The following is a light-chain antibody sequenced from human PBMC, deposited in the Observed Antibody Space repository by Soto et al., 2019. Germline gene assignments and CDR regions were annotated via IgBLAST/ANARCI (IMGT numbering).Light chain of an antibody. V-gene: IGLV1-40*01. CDR3: QSYDSSLSGWV. CDR2: GNS. CDR1: SSNIGAGYD. J-gene: IGLJ3*02. Sequence: QSVLTQPPSVSGAPGQRVTISCTGSSSNIGAGYDVHWYQQLPGTAPKLLIYGNSNRPSGVPDRFSGSKSGTSASLAITGLQAEDDDDYYCQSYDSSLSGWVFGGGTKETVL.